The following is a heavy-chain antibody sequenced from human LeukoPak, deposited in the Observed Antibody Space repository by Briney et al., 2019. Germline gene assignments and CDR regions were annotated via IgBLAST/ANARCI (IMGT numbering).Heavy chain of an antibody. V-gene: IGHV1-18*01. J-gene: IGHJ5*02. CDR2: ISAYNGNT. CDR1: GYTFTSYG. D-gene: IGHD6-13*01. Sequence: ASVKVSCKASGYTFTSYGISWVRRAPGQGLEWMGWISAYNGNTNYAQKLQGRVTMTTDTSTSTACLELRSLRSDDTAVYYCARVSPEGDSSSWYPGWFDPWGQGTLVTVSS. CDR3: ARVSPEGDSSSWYPGWFDP.